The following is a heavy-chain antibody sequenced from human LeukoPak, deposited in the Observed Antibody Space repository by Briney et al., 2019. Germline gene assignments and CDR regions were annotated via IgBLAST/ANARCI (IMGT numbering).Heavy chain of an antibody. Sequence: ASVKVSCKASRYTFTSYGISCVRQAPGQRLGWMGWISAYNGNTNYAQKLQGRVTMTTDTSTSTAYMELRSLRSDDTAVYYCARGPASVPIAAALDYWGQGTLVTVSS. D-gene: IGHD6-6*01. J-gene: IGHJ4*02. CDR2: ISAYNGNT. CDR3: ARGPASVPIAAALDY. V-gene: IGHV1-18*04. CDR1: RYTFTSYG.